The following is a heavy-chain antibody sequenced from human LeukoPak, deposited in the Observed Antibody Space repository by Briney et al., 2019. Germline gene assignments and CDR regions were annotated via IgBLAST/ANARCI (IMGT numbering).Heavy chain of an antibody. CDR3: ASLYYYESSGYLGL. CDR2: LNPNSSST. D-gene: IGHD3-22*01. J-gene: IGHJ4*02. Sequence: ASVKVSCKASGYTFTGYYMHWVRQAPGQGLEWMGWLNPNSSSTNDAQKLQGMVTMTRDTSISTAYMELSRLRSDDTAVYYCASLYYYESSGYLGLWGQGTLVTVSS. CDR1: GYTFTGYY. V-gene: IGHV1-2*02.